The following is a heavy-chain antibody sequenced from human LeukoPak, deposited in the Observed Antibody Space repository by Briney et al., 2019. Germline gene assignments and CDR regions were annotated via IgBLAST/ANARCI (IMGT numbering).Heavy chain of an antibody. Sequence: AAVTVSFKASGYTFTSYGISWVRQAPGQGGEGVGWISAYNGNTNYAQKLQGRVTMTTDTSTSTAYMELRSLRSDDTAVYYCARDRAPYYYGSGSSYFDYWGQGTLVTVSS. CDR3: ARDRAPYYYGSGSSYFDY. CDR1: GYTFTSYG. CDR2: ISAYNGNT. D-gene: IGHD3-10*01. V-gene: IGHV1-18*01. J-gene: IGHJ4*02.